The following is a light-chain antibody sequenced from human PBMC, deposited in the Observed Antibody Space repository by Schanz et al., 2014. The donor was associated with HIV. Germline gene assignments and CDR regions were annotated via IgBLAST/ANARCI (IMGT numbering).Light chain of an antibody. J-gene: IGLJ3*02. V-gene: IGLV2-8*01. Sequence: QSALTQPPSASGSPGQSVTISCTGTSSDVGGYNYVSWYQQHPGKAPKIMIYEVSKRPSGVPDRFSGSKSGNTASLTISGLRDEDEADYYCSSYTSSSTWVFGGGTKVTVL. CDR1: SSDVGGYNY. CDR3: SSYTSSSTWV. CDR2: EVS.